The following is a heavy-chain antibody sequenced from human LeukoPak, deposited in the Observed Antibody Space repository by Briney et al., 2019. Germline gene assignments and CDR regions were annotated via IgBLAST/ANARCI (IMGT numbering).Heavy chain of an antibody. Sequence: GGSLRLSCAASGFTFNRYWMNWVRQAPGKGLEWVANIKRDGSEKDYVDSVKGRFTISRDNAKNALFLQMNSLRAEDTAVYYCARDVSYTAYHYYGMDVWGQGTTVTVSS. CDR3: ARDVSYTAYHYYGMDV. D-gene: IGHD1-26*01. J-gene: IGHJ6*02. CDR1: GFTFNRYW. V-gene: IGHV3-7*01. CDR2: IKRDGSEK.